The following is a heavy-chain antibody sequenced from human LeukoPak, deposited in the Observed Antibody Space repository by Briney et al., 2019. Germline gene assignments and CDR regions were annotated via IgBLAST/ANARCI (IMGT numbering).Heavy chain of an antibody. V-gene: IGHV4-4*07. J-gene: IGHJ4*02. CDR3: ARKDGDY. CDR2: IYFTGTA. CDR1: GTSLSPFH. Sequence: SETLSLTCTVSGTSLSPFHWTWFRQPAGQRLEWIGLIYFTGTATLNPSLRSRAAMSVDLAKNQLFLKLASMTAADTAMYYCARKDGDYWGQGTLVSVSS.